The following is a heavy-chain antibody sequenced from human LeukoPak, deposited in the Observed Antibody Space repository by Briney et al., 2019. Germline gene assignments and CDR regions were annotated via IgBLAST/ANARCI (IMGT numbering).Heavy chain of an antibody. CDR3: ATSMGVWGSYRPDALDI. Sequence: GASVKVSCKVSGYTLTELSMHWVRQAPGKGLEWTGGFDPEDGETIYAQKFQGRVTMTEDTSTDTAYMELSSLRSEDTAVYYCATSMGVWGSYRPDALDIWGQGTMVTVSS. CDR2: FDPEDGET. D-gene: IGHD3-16*02. V-gene: IGHV1-24*01. CDR1: GYTLTELS. J-gene: IGHJ3*02.